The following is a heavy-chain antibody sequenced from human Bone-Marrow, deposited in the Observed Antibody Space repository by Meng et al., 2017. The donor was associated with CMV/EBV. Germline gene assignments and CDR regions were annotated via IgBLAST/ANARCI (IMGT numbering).Heavy chain of an antibody. J-gene: IGHJ4*02. V-gene: IGHV3-30-3*01. CDR2: ISYDGSNK. D-gene: IGHD3-22*01. CDR1: GFTFSSYA. Sequence: GESLKISCAASGFTFSSYAMHWVRQAPGKGLEWVAVISYDGSNKYYADSVKGRFTISRDNSKNTLYLQMNSLRAEDTALYYCAKEGLYDSSGKLDYWGQGTLVTVSS. CDR3: AKEGLYDSSGKLDY.